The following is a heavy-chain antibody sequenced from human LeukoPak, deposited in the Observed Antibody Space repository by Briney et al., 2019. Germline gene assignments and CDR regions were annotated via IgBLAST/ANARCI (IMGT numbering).Heavy chain of an antibody. CDR3: ARGYYILTGLYFDY. CDR2: INHSGST. CDR1: GGSFSGYY. V-gene: IGHV4-34*01. Sequence: PSETLSLTCAVYGGSFSGYYWSWIRQSPGKGLEWIGEINHSGSTNYNPSLKSRVTISVDTSKNQFSLKLSSVTAADTAVYYCARGYYILTGLYFDYWGQGTPVTVSS. D-gene: IGHD3-9*01. J-gene: IGHJ4*02.